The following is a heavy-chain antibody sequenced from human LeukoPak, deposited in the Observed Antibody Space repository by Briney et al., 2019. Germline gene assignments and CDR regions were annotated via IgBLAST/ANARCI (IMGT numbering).Heavy chain of an antibody. V-gene: IGHV4-59*01. J-gene: IGHJ4*02. CDR1: GGSISSYY. CDR3: ARSAGYFDY. CDR2: IYYSGST. Sequence: SETLSLTCTVSGGSISSYYWSWIRQPPGKGLEWIGYIYYSGSTNCNPSLKSRVTISVDTSKNQFSLKLSSVTAADTAVYYCARSAGYFDYWGQGTLVTVSS.